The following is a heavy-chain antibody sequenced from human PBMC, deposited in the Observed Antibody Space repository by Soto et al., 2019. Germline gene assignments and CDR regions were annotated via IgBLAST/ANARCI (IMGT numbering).Heavy chain of an antibody. CDR2: IYYSGST. CDR3: AREAGSLVDY. V-gene: IGHV4-59*01. Sequence: PSETLSLTCTVSGGSISSYYWSWIRQPPGKGLEWIGYIYYSGSTNYNPSLKSRVTISVDTSKNQFSLKLSSVTAADTAVYYCAREAGSLVDYWGQGTLVTVSS. J-gene: IGHJ4*02. D-gene: IGHD3-10*01. CDR1: GGSISSYY.